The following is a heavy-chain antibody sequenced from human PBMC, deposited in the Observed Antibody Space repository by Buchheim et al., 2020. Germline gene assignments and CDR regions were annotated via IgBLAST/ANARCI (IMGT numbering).Heavy chain of an antibody. CDR2: IHYTGIT. D-gene: IGHD1-1*01. J-gene: IGHJ6*02. CDR3: SRHRMFIGNVESSYGLDV. V-gene: IGHV4-59*01. CDR1: GDSMRENY. Sequence: QVQLQESGSGLVKPSETLSLTCNVSGDSMRENYWSWIRLSPGRGLEWLGYIHYTGITEYSPSLASRVAMSLDSFKRQLTLRLSGVTAADTAIYYCSRHRMFIGNVESSYGLDVWGQG.